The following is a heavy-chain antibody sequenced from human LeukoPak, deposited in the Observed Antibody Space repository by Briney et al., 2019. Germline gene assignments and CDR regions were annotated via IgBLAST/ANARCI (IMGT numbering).Heavy chain of an antibody. D-gene: IGHD1-26*01. V-gene: IGHV3-21*01. CDR2: ISSSSSYI. J-gene: IGHJ4*02. CDR3: ERDWGELLLGRLDY. CDR1: GFTFISYS. Sequence: PGRSLRLSCAASGFTFISYSMKWVRQAPGKGLEWVSSISSSSSYIYYADSVKGPFTISRDNAKNSLYLQMNSLRGEDTDVYYCERDWGELLLGRLDYWGQGTLVTVSS.